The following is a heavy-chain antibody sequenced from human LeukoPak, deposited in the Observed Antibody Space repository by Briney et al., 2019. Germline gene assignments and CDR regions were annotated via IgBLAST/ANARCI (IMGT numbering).Heavy chain of an antibody. CDR3: ARGRGHKPDSSGYPPDY. CDR1: GYTFTSYD. Sequence: ASVKVSCKASGYTFTSYDINWVRQATGQGLEWMGWMNPNSGNTGYAQKFQGRVTMTRNTSISTAYMELSSLRSEDTAVYYCARGRGHKPDSSGYPPDYWGQGTLVTVSS. D-gene: IGHD3-22*01. V-gene: IGHV1-8*01. CDR2: MNPNSGNT. J-gene: IGHJ4*02.